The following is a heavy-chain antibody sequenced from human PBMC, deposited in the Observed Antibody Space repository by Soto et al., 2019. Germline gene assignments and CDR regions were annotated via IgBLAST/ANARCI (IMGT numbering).Heavy chain of an antibody. J-gene: IGHJ6*02. CDR2: ISGSGGIT. Sequence: GGSLRLSCAASGFTFSSYAMSWVRQAPGKGLEWVSAISGSGGITYYADSVKGRFTISRDNSKNTMYLQMNSLRAEDTAVYYCAISNWGIYYYYGMDVGGQGPTVTVS. CDR1: GFTFSSYA. CDR3: AISNWGIYYYYGMDV. D-gene: IGHD7-27*01. V-gene: IGHV3-23*01.